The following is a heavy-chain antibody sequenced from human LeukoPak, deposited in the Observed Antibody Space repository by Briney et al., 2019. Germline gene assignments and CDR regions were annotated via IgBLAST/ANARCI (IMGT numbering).Heavy chain of an antibody. CDR1: GGTFSSYA. V-gene: IGHV1-69*05. J-gene: IGHJ4*02. D-gene: IGHD5-18*01. CDR2: IIPIFGTA. CDR3: ARVDTAMGVY. Sequence: ASVKVSCKASGGTFSSYAISWVRQAPGQGLEWMGRIIPIFGTANYAQKFQGRVTITTDESTSTAYMELSSLRSEDTAVFYCARVDTAMGVYWGQGTLLTVSS.